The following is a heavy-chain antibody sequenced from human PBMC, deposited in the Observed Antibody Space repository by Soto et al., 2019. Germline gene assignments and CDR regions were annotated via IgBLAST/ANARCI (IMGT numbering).Heavy chain of an antibody. CDR2: ISYDGSNK. CDR1: GFTFSSYA. CDR3: ARGLGYCSGGSCYRMDGPYYYYYYGMDV. D-gene: IGHD2-15*01. Sequence: GGSLRLSCAASGFTFSSYAMHWVRQAPGKGLEWVAVISYDGSNKYYADSVKGRFTISRDNSKNTLYLQMNSLRAEDTAVYYCARGLGYCSGGSCYRMDGPYYYYYYGMDVWGQGTAVTVSS. V-gene: IGHV3-30-3*01. J-gene: IGHJ6*02.